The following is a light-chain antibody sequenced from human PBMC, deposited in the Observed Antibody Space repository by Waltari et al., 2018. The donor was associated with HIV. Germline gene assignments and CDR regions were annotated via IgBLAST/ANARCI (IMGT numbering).Light chain of an antibody. CDR1: QTIGDY. CDR2: SAT. CDR3: EQIYTFPLFT. Sequence: DIQLTQSPSPLSASVGDRVTITCRASQTIGDYVNWYQQKPGKPPKLLIYSATSLQPGVPSRFSGSGSGTDFALTISSLQPEDFAIYYCEQIYTFPLFTFGPRTKVDIK. J-gene: IGKJ3*01. V-gene: IGKV1-39*01.